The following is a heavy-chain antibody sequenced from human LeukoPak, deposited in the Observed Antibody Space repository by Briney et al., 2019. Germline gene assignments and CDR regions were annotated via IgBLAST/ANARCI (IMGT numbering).Heavy chain of an antibody. CDR1: GGSISSRSYY. CDR3: AREKAAVGTNWGDYFDS. Sequence: SETLSLTCTVSGGSISSRSYYWVWIRQPPGEGLEWIGYIYYNEKNNNTNYNPSLKSRVTIAIDTSNNQFALRLSSVTAADTAIYYCAREKAAVGTNWGDYFDSWGQGTLVTVSS. D-gene: IGHD6-13*01. V-gene: IGHV4-61*05. CDR2: IYYNEKNNNT. J-gene: IGHJ4*02.